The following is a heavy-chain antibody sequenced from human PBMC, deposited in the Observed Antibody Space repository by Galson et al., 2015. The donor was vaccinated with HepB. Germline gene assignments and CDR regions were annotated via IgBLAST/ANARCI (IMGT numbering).Heavy chain of an antibody. CDR3: ARVYDGDDAGEDYGMDV. J-gene: IGHJ6*02. Sequence: SVKVSCKASGYTFTNYYMHWVRQAPGQGLEWMGVINPSGGSTTHAQKFQGRFTISRDDAKNSLYLQMNNLRVDDTAVYYCARVYDGDDAGEDYGMDVWGPGATVTVSS. D-gene: IGHD4-17*01. V-gene: IGHV1-46*01. CDR1: GYTFTNYY. CDR2: INPSGGST.